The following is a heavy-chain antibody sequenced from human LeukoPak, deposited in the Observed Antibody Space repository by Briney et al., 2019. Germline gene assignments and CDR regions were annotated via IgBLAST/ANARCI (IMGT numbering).Heavy chain of an antibody. Sequence: GGSLRLSCTASGFTFSSYGMHWVRQAPGKGLEYVSAISGNGGSTYYANSVKGRFTISRDNSKNSLYLQMDSLRAEDTAVYYCAGEGSGYLPNYWGQGTLVTVCS. D-gene: IGHD5-12*01. V-gene: IGHV3-64*01. CDR2: ISGNGGST. CDR3: AGEGSGYLPNY. CDR1: GFTFSSYG. J-gene: IGHJ4*02.